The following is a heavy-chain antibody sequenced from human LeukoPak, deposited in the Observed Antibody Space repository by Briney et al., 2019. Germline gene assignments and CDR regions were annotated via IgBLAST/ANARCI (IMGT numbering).Heavy chain of an antibody. CDR1: GFPFSRYD. CDR3: AKAHGNSGKAIVGAQ. CDR2: ISGSGGST. V-gene: IGHV3-23*01. Sequence: GGPLRLFCGASGFPFSRYDMRWLRQAPGKGVVWVSAISGSGGSTYYAASVKGRFTISRDNSKTTLYLQMNSLRAEDTAVYYCAKAHGNSGKAIVGAQWGQGTLVTVCS. D-gene: IGHD1-26*01. J-gene: IGHJ4*02.